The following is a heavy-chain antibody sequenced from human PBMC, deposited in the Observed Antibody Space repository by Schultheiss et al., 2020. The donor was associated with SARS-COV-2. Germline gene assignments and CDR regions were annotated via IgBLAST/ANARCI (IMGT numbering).Heavy chain of an antibody. D-gene: IGHD1-26*01. V-gene: IGHV3-30*01. J-gene: IGHJ6*02. CDR2: ISYDGTNK. CDR3: AREKYSGSYYYYGMDV. Sequence: GGSLRLSCAASGFTFSNYAMHWVRQAPGKGLEWVAIISYDGTNKYYADSVKGRFTISRDNAMDTVYLQMNSLGAEDTAVYYCAREKYSGSYYYYGMDVWGQGTTVTVSS. CDR1: GFTFSNYA.